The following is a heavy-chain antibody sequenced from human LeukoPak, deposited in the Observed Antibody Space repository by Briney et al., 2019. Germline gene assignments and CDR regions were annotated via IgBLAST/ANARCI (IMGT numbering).Heavy chain of an antibody. Sequence: GESLKISCKGSGYSFTSYWIGWVRQMPGKDLELMGIIYPGDSDTRYSPSFQGQVTISADKSISTAYLQWSSLKASDTAMYYCARPIYGDYDLYYFDYWGQGTLVTVSS. J-gene: IGHJ4*02. D-gene: IGHD4-17*01. CDR2: IYPGDSDT. V-gene: IGHV5-51*01. CDR3: ARPIYGDYDLYYFDY. CDR1: GYSFTSYW.